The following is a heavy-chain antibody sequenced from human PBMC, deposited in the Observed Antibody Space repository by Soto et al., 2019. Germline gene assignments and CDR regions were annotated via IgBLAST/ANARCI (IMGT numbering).Heavy chain of an antibody. CDR2: MYPSGST. CDR3: ARYCNNATCYRWFDP. CDR1: GGSISSYY. Sequence: SETLSLTCTVSGGSISSYYWSWIRQPAGKGLEWIGRMYPSGSTNYNPSLKSRVTMSVDTSKNQFSLKLNSVTAADTAVYYCARYCNNATCYRWFDPWGQGTLVTASS. V-gene: IGHV4-4*07. D-gene: IGHD2-2*01. J-gene: IGHJ5*02.